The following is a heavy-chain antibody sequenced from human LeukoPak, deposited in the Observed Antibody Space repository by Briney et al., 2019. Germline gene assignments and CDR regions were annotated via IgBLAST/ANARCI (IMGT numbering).Heavy chain of an antibody. CDR1: GGSISSSNYY. J-gene: IGHJ5*02. V-gene: IGHV4-61*01. CDR3: ARKLERRSGNWFDP. CDR2: IYYSGST. D-gene: IGHD1-1*01. Sequence: SETLSLTCTVSGGSISSSNYYWSWIRQPPGKGLEWIGYIYYSGSTNYNPSLKSRVTISVDTSKNQFSLKLSSVTAADTAVYYCARKLERRSGNWFDPWGQGTLVTVSS.